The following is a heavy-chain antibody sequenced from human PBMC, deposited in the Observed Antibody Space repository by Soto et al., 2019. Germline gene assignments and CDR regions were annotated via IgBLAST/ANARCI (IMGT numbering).Heavy chain of an antibody. CDR1: GGSISSGDYY. CDR3: ARALRSAFDL. J-gene: IGHJ3*01. CDR2: IYYSGST. V-gene: IGHV4-30-4*01. Sequence: QVQLQESGPGLVKPSQTLSLTCTVSGGSISSGDYYWSWIRQPPGKGLECIGYIYYSGSTYYKPSLKRRVNISVDTSKNKFSLKLSSVTAADTAVYYCARALRSAFDLWGQGTMVTVSS. D-gene: IGHD3-9*01.